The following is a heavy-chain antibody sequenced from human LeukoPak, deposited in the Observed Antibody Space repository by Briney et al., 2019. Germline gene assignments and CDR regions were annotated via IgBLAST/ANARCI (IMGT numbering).Heavy chain of an antibody. D-gene: IGHD4-23*01. V-gene: IGHV1-18*01. CDR1: GYTFTSYG. CDR2: ISAYNGNT. Sequence: GASVKVSCKASGYTFTSYGISWVRQAPGQGLEWMGWISAYNGNTNYAQKLQGRVTMTTDTSTSTAYMELRSLRSDDTAVYYCASRRDGGMTSHDAFDIWGQGTMVTVSS. J-gene: IGHJ3*02. CDR3: ASRRDGGMTSHDAFDI.